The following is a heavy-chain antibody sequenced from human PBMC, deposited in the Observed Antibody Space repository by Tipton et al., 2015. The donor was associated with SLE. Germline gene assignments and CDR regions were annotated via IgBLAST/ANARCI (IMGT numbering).Heavy chain of an antibody. D-gene: IGHD1-1*01. CDR3: AKDKFGGGPMEH. CDR1: GFTFIAYG. Sequence: SLRLSCAASGFTFIAYGMHWVRQAPGKGLEWVSFIRYDGSNKYYADSVKGRFTISRDNSKNTLYLQMNSLRAEDTAVYYCAKDKFGGGPMEHWGQGTLVTVSS. CDR2: IRYDGSNK. V-gene: IGHV3-30*02. J-gene: IGHJ4*02.